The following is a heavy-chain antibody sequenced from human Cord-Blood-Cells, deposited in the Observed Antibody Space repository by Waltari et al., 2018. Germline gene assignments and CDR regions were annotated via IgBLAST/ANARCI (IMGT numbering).Heavy chain of an antibody. CDR3: ARPIAGYSSGWYLIDY. Sequence: QVQLVQSGAEVKKPGASVTVSCTASGYTFTSYDINWVRQATGQGLEWMGWMNPNSGNTGYAQKFQGRVTMTRNTSISTAYMELSSLRSEDTAVYYCARPIAGYSSGWYLIDYWGQGTLVTVSS. CDR2: MNPNSGNT. V-gene: IGHV1-8*01. D-gene: IGHD6-19*01. J-gene: IGHJ4*02. CDR1: GYTFTSYD.